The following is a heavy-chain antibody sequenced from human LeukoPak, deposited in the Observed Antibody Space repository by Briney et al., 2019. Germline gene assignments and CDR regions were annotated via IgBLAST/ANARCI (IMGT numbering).Heavy chain of an antibody. CDR3: ASRKLGNDY. V-gene: IGHV4-34*01. D-gene: IGHD7-27*01. CDR1: GGSFSGYY. J-gene: IGHJ4*02. CDR2: INHSGST. Sequence: SETLSLTCAVYGGSFSGYYWSWIRQPPGKGLEWIGEINHSGSTNYSPSLKSRVTISADTSQNQFSLKLSSVTAADTAVYYCASRKLGNDYWGQGTLVTVSS.